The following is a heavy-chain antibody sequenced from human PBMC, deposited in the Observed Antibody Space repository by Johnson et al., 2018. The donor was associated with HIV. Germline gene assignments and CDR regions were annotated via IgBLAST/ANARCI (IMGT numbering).Heavy chain of an antibody. J-gene: IGHJ3*02. Sequence: MQLVESGGDLVHPGGSLRLSCAASGFTFSNAWMSWVRQAPGKGLEWVGRIKTTSAGGTIDYAAPVKGRFTIPRDDSKNILYLEMNTLKTEDMAVYYGTTTAFIQAAGGTRPLDIWGQGTMVTVSS. D-gene: IGHD6-13*01. V-gene: IGHV3-15*01. CDR2: IKTTSAGGTI. CDR1: GFTFSNAW. CDR3: TTTAFIQAAGGTRPLDI.